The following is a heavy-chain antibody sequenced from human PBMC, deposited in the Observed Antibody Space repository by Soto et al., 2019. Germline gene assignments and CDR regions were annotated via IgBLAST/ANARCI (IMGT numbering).Heavy chain of an antibody. J-gene: IGHJ6*02. V-gene: IGHV4-34*01. CDR2: INHSGST. CDR3: ARNGSYYDFWSGYYFGGGMDV. D-gene: IGHD3-3*01. CDR1: GGSFSGYY. Sequence: QVQLQQWGAGLLKPSETLSLTCAVYGGSFSGYYWSWIRQPPGKGLEWMGEINHSGSTNYNPSLKSRVTISVDTYKTKFSLKMSSVTAADTAVYYCARNGSYYDFWSGYYFGGGMDVWGQGTTVTVSS.